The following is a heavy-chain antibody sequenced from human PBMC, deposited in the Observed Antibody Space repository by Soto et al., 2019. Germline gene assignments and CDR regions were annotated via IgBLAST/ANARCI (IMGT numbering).Heavy chain of an antibody. CDR3: ARIPTYYDFVFGYPSYYYYYGMDV. CDR1: GYTFTSYD. CDR2: MNPNSGNT. D-gene: IGHD3-9*01. Sequence: QVQLVQSGAEVKKPGASVKVSCKASGYTFTSYDINWVRQATGQGLEWMGWMNPNSGNTGYAQKFQGRVTMTRNTSISTAYRVLSSLRLEDTAVYYGARIPTYYDFVFGYPSYYYYYGMDVWGQGATVTVAS. J-gene: IGHJ6*02. V-gene: IGHV1-8*01.